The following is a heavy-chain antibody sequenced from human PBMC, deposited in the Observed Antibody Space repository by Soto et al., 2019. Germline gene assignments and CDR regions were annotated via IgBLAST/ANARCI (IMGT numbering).Heavy chain of an antibody. D-gene: IGHD3-3*01. J-gene: IGHJ5*02. CDR2: IYYSGST. CDR3: ARVYYDFWSGYYLSGWLDP. Sequence: KPSETPSLTFTVSGGSISSSSYYWGWIHQPPGKGLEWIGSIYYSGSTYYNPSLKSRVTMSVDTSKNQFSLKLSSVTAADTAVYYCARVYYDFWSGYYLSGWLDPWGQGTLVTVSS. CDR1: GGSISSSSYY. V-gene: IGHV4-39*01.